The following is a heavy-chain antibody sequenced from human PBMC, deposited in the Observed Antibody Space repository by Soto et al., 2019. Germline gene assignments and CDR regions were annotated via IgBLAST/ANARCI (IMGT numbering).Heavy chain of an antibody. D-gene: IGHD6-19*01. CDR3: ARESSSGWSYYYMDV. Sequence: ASVKVSCKASGYTFTSYGISWVRQAPGQGLEWMGWISAYNGNTNYAQKLQGRVTMTTDTSTSTAYMELSSLRSEDTAVYYCARESSSGWSYYYMDVWGKGTTVTVSS. J-gene: IGHJ6*03. CDR1: GYTFTSYG. CDR2: ISAYNGNT. V-gene: IGHV1-18*01.